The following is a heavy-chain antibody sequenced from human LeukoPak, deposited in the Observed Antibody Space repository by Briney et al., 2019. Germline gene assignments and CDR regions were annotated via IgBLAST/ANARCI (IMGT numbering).Heavy chain of an antibody. J-gene: IGHJ4*02. D-gene: IGHD5-18*01. V-gene: IGHV3-74*01. CDR3: ARDNSYGYEY. Sequence: GGSLRLSCAASGFTFSTYWMHWVRQAPGKGLVWVSRIYSDGSGTSYADSVKGRFTISRGNAKNTLYLQMNSLRAEDTAVYYCARDNSYGYEYWGQGTLVTVSS. CDR2: IYSDGSGT. CDR1: GFTFSTYW.